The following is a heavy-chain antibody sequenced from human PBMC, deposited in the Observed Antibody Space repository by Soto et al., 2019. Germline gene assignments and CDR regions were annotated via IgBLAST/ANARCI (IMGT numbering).Heavy chain of an antibody. J-gene: IGHJ5*02. V-gene: IGHV4-30-4*01. Sequence: QVQLQESGPGLVKPSQTLSLTCTVSGASISSADYFWSWIRQPPGQGLEWIGYIYYSGNIFHNPSLESRVAISVDTSKNQFSLKWTSVTAADTAVYYCARRRTVYFARPGDWLDPWGQGTLVTVSS. CDR2: IYYSGNI. CDR1: GASISSADYF. D-gene: IGHD3-9*01. CDR3: ARRRTVYFARPGDWLDP.